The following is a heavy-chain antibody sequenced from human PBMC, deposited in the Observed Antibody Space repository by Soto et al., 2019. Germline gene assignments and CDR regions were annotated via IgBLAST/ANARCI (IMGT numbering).Heavy chain of an antibody. Sequence: QVQLQESGPGLVKPSQTLSLTCAISGDSVSSNSAAWNWIRLSPSRGLEWLARIYYRSRWYNDYAVSVRSRVTVNPDTSKNQFSLQLTSVTPEDTAVYYCAGTTSHKWYYMDVWGKGTTVTVSS. V-gene: IGHV6-1*01. CDR1: GDSVSSNSAA. CDR2: IYYRSRWYN. J-gene: IGHJ6*03. D-gene: IGHD1-7*01. CDR3: AGTTSHKWYYMDV.